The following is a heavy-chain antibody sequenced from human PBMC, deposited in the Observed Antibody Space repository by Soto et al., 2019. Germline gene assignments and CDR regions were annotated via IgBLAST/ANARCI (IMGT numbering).Heavy chain of an antibody. CDR2: MYYSGRT. D-gene: IGHD1-26*01. CDR1: GGSFSGYY. V-gene: IGHV4-59*08. J-gene: IGHJ6*02. Sequence: SETLSLTCAVYGGSFSGYYWSWIRQPPGKGLEWIGYMYYSGRTNYNPSLKSRVTVSIDPSKNQFSLQMSSITAADTAVYYCARGVLLAPDVWGQGTTVTVSS. CDR3: ARGVLLAPDV.